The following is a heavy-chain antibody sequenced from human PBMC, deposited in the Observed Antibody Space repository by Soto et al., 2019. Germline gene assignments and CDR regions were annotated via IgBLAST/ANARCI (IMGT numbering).Heavy chain of an antibody. J-gene: IGHJ5*01. D-gene: IGHD5-12*01. CDR2: IIPIFGTA. Sequence: QVQLVQSGAEVKKPGSSVRVSCKASGGTFITYAISWVRQAPGQGLAWMGGIIPIFGTANYAQKFQARVTITADESTSTAYMELSSLRAEDTAVYDCARTREVATTNTGDSWGQGTLVTVSS. CDR1: GGTFITYA. V-gene: IGHV1-69*01. CDR3: ARTREVATTNTGDS.